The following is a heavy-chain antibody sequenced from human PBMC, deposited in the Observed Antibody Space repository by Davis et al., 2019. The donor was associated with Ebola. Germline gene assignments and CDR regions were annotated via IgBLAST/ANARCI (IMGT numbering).Heavy chain of an antibody. CDR1: GYSFTSYW. D-gene: IGHD6-6*01. CDR2: IDPSDSYT. CDR3: ARHIAVRNSHDAFDI. V-gene: IGHV5-10-1*01. Sequence: PGGSLRLSCKGSGYSFTSYWISWVRQLPGKGLEWMGRIDPSDSYTNYSPSFQGHVTISADKSVNTAYLQWSSLKALDTAMYYCARHIAVRNSHDAFDIWGQGTMVTVSS. J-gene: IGHJ3*02.